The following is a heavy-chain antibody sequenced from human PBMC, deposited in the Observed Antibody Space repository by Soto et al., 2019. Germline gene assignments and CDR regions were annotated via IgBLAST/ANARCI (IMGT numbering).Heavy chain of an antibody. CDR1: GGSMSGSY. D-gene: IGHD4-17*01. CDR2: IHSSGST. J-gene: IGHJ3*02. CDR3: ARYYGDRSAFDI. Sequence: SETLSLTCTVSGGSMSGSYWIWIRQPPGRGLEWIAYIHSSGSTNYNPSLKSRVSISIDTSKNQFSLKLSSVTAADTAVYYCARYYGDRSAFDIWGQGTMVTVSS. V-gene: IGHV4-59*01.